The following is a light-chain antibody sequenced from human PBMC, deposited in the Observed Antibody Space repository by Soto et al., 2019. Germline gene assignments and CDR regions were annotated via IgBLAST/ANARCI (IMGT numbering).Light chain of an antibody. Sequence: IVMTHSPATLSFPPAERVTLSCRASQSFINYLAWYQQKPGQAPRLLVSAASNRATGIPARFSGSGSGTDFTLTISSLEPEDFGVFYCQQRFDWPKITFGQGTKVDIK. CDR2: AAS. V-gene: IGKV3-11*01. CDR1: QSFINY. J-gene: IGKJ1*01. CDR3: QQRFDWPKIT.